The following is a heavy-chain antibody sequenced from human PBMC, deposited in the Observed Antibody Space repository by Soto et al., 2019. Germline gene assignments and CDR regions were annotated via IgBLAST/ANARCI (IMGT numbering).Heavy chain of an antibody. D-gene: IGHD3-22*01. J-gene: IGHJ3*02. CDR1: GVSIRRYY. Sequence: AATMSLTSTVAGVSIRRYYGIWLGQTAGKGLEWIGRIYTSGSTNYNPSLKSRVTMSVDTSKNQFSLKLSSVTAADTAVYYCARDLGGEYYYDSSGFGALDIWGQGPMVIGS. CDR3: ARDLGGEYYYDSSGFGALDI. CDR2: IYTSGST. V-gene: IGHV4-4*07.